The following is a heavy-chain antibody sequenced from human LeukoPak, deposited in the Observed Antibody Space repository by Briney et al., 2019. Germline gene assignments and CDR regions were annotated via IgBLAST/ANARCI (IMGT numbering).Heavy chain of an antibody. V-gene: IGHV3-21*01. CDR2: ISSSSSYI. J-gene: IGHJ6*03. D-gene: IGHD6-13*01. CDR1: GFTFSSYS. Sequence: GGSLRLSCAVSGFTFSSYSMNWVRQAPGKGLEWVSSISSSSSYIYYADSVKGRFTISRDNAKNSLYLQMYSLRAEDTAVYYCARQGWGSSWYEVWYYYYYYYMDVWGKGTTVTVSS. CDR3: ARQGWGSSWYEVWYYYYYYYMDV.